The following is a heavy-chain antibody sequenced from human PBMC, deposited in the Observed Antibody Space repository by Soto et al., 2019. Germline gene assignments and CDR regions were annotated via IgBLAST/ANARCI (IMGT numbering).Heavy chain of an antibody. CDR2: ISSTGTTI. D-gene: IGHD3-22*01. CDR3: ARYCASELWGNYYDSSGYGY. Sequence: PGGSLRLSCAASGFTFSSYEMNWVRQAPGKGLEWVSYISSTGTTIYYADSVKGRFTISRDNAKNSLSLQMNSLRGDDTAVYYCARYCASELWGNYYDSSGYGYWGQGTLVTVSS. J-gene: IGHJ4*02. V-gene: IGHV3-48*03. CDR1: GFTFSSYE.